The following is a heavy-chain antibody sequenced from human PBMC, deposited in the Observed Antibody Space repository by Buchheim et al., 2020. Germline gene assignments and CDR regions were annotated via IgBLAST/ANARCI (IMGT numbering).Heavy chain of an antibody. CDR3: ARDTYAYAWFFY. CDR1: GGSIGSSSYY. V-gene: IGHV4-39*07. Sequence: QLQLQESGPGLVKPSETLSLTCTVFGGSIGSSSYYWGCVRQPPGQGLVWIGSISHSGNTYYNPSLKSRVTISVDTSKTQLSLRMGSVTAADTAVYYCARDTYAYAWFFYWGQGTL. CDR2: ISHSGNT. J-gene: IGHJ4*02. D-gene: IGHD2-2*01.